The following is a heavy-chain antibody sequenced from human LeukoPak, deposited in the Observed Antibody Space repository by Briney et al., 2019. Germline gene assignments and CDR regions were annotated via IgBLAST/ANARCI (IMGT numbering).Heavy chain of an antibody. Sequence: GGSLRLSCAASGFVFSASYMSWVRKAPGKGLEWVATIKPDGSEKYHVDSVSGRFTISRDNTNDSLFLQMNSLRVDDTAVYYCVRGGAYWTVSWGQGTLVNVS. J-gene: IGHJ5*01. V-gene: IGHV3-7*01. CDR3: VRGGAYWTVS. CDR1: GFVFSASY. CDR2: IKPDGSEK.